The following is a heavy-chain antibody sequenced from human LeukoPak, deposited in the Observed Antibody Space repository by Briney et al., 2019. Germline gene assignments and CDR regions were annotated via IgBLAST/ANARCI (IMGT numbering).Heavy chain of an antibody. CDR3: ARDQVATIRLPPYYYYYGMDV. CDR2: IIPILGIA. V-gene: IGHV1-69*04. CDR1: GGTFSSYA. Sequence: ASVKVSCKASGGTFSSYAISWVRQAPGQGLEWMGRIIPILGIANYAQKFQGRVTITADKSTSTAYMELSSLRSEDTAVYYCARDQVATIRLPPYYYYYGMDVWGQGTTVTVSS. D-gene: IGHD5-12*01. J-gene: IGHJ6*02.